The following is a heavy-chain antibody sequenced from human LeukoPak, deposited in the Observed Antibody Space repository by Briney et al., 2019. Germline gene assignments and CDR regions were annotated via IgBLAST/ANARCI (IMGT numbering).Heavy chain of an antibody. D-gene: IGHD5-18*01. CDR3: AREQRDTAMSRGLDY. CDR1: GGSISSYY. J-gene: IGHJ4*02. CDR2: IYTSGST. V-gene: IGHV4-4*07. Sequence: TSETLSLTCTVSGGSISSYYWSWIRQPAGKGLDWIGRIYTSGSTNYNPSLKSRVTMSLDASKSQFSLKLSSVTAADTALYYCAREQRDTAMSRGLDYWGQGTLVTVSS.